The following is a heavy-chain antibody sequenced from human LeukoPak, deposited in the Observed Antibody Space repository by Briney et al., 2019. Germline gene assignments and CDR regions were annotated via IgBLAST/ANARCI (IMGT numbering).Heavy chain of an antibody. CDR1: GDPISSYY. CDR2: IYTSGNT. J-gene: IGHJ4*02. D-gene: IGHD6-19*01. V-gene: IGHV4-4*07. CDR3: ARVSSGRTNFDY. Sequence: SETLSLTCTVSGDPISSYYWSWIRQPAGKGLEWIGRIYTSGNTNYNPSLKSRVTISVDKSKNQSSLKLSSVTAADTAVYYCARVSSGRTNFDYWGQGTLVTVSS.